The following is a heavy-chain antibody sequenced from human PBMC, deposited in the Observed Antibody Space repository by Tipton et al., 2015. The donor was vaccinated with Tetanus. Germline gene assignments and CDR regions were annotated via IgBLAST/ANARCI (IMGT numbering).Heavy chain of an antibody. Sequence: SLRLSCAASGFTFSNYAMAWVRQAPGKGLEWVSGISVRGSHTYYADPVKGRFTISRDNAKNSLYLQIDSLGAEDTALYYCASGRTLDYWGQGTLVTVSS. CDR2: ISVRGSHT. D-gene: IGHD6-25*01. J-gene: IGHJ4*02. CDR3: ASGRTLDY. V-gene: IGHV3-23*01. CDR1: GFTFSNYA.